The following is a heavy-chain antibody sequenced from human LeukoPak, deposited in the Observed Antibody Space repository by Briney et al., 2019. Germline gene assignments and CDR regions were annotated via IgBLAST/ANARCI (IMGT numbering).Heavy chain of an antibody. J-gene: IGHJ6*02. CDR2: ISAYNGNT. CDR3: ARGRYCTNGVCPYYYYGMDV. CDR1: GYTFTSYG. D-gene: IGHD2-8*01. V-gene: IGHV1-18*01. Sequence: ASVKVSCKASGYTFTSYGISWVRQAPGQGLEWMGLISAYNGNTNYAQKLQGRVTMTTDTSTSTAYMELRSLRSDDTAVYYCARGRYCTNGVCPYYYYGMDVWGQGTTVTVSS.